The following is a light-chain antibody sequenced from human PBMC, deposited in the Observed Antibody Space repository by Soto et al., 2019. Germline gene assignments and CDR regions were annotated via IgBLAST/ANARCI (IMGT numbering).Light chain of an antibody. CDR2: DNN. CDR3: GTWDTSLSAVV. V-gene: IGLV1-51*01. CDR1: SSNIGNNY. Sequence: QSVLTQPPSVSAAPGQKVTFSCSGSSSNIGNNYVSWYQHLPGTAPKLLIYDNNERPSGIPDRFSGSKSGTSATLGITGLQTGDEADYYCGTWDTSLSAVVFGGGTKLTVL. J-gene: IGLJ2*01.